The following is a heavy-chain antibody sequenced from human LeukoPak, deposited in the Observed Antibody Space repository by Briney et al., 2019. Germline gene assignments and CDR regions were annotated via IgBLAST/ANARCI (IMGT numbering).Heavy chain of an antibody. V-gene: IGHV4-34*01. Sequence: PSETLPLTCAVYGGSFSGYYWSWIRQPPGKGLEWIGEINHSGSTNYNPSLKSRVTISVDTSKNQFSLKLSSVTAADTAVYYCAREPHTVTTSRAVDYWGQGTLVTVSS. D-gene: IGHD4-11*01. CDR1: GGSFSGYY. J-gene: IGHJ4*02. CDR3: AREPHTVTTSRAVDY. CDR2: INHSGST.